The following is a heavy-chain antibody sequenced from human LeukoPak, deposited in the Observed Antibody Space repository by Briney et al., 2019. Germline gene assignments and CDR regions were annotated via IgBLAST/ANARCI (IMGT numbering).Heavy chain of an antibody. CDR3: ARYGNFDI. V-gene: IGHV3-11*04. J-gene: IGHJ3*02. Sequence: GGSLRLSCAASGFTFSGYSMTWIRQAPGRGLEWVSHISSSGRIYADSVKGRFTISKDNAKNSLYLQMNSLRAEDTAVYYCARYGNFDIWGQGTMVTVSS. D-gene: IGHD3-10*01. CDR2: ISSSGRI. CDR1: GFTFSGYS.